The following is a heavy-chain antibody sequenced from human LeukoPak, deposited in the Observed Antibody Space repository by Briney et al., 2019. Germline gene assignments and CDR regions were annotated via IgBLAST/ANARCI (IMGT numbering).Heavy chain of an antibody. D-gene: IGHD5-12*01. V-gene: IGHV4-61*02. CDR1: GGSISSGSYY. CDR2: IYTSGST. Sequence: PSQTLSLTCTVSGGSISSGSYYWSWFRQPDEKGLEWIGRIYTSGSTYYNPSLKSRATISADTSKNQFSLNVSSVTAADTAVYYCARATSSYFYYMDVWGKGTTVTISS. CDR3: ARATSSYFYYMDV. J-gene: IGHJ6*03.